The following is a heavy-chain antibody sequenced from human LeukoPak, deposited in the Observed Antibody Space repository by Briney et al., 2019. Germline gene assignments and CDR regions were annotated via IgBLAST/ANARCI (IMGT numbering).Heavy chain of an antibody. D-gene: IGHD6-13*01. J-gene: IGHJ4*02. Sequence: GRSLRLSCAASGFTFDDYAMHWVRQAPGKGLEWVSGISWNSGSIGYADSVKGRFTISRDNAKNSLYLQMNSLRAEDTAVYYCARDPHAAAGTQTGSFDYWGQGTLVTVSS. V-gene: IGHV3-9*01. CDR1: GFTFDDYA. CDR2: ISWNSGSI. CDR3: ARDPHAAAGTQTGSFDY.